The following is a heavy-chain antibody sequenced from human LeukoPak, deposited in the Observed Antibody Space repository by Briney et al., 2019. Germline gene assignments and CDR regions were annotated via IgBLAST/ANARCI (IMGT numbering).Heavy chain of an antibody. CDR3: ARGVIFDY. V-gene: IGHV4-59*01. CDR1: GGSISSYY. CDR2: IYYSGST. J-gene: IGHJ4*02. D-gene: IGHD2-21*01. Sequence: SETLSLTCTVSGGSISSYYWSWIRQPPGKGLEWIGYIYYSGSTNYNPSLKSRVTISVDTSKNQFSLKLSSVTAADTAVYYCARGVIFDYWGQGTLVTVSS.